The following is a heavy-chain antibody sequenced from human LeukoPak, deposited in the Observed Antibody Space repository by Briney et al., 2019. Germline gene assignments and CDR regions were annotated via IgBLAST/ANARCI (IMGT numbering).Heavy chain of an antibody. Sequence: GGSLRLSCAASGFTLSSHGMNWVRQAPGKGLEWVSGISPGGVITYYADSVKGRFTISRDNSKGTVYLQMNSLRPEDTAVYYCAKDDAWLQYGNWGRGTLVTVSS. CDR1: GFTLSSHG. CDR2: ISPGGVIT. CDR3: AKDDAWLQYGN. D-gene: IGHD5-24*01. V-gene: IGHV3-23*01. J-gene: IGHJ4*02.